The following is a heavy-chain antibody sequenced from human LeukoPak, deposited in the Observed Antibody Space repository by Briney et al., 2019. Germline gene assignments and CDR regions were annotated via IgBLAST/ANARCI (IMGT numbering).Heavy chain of an antibody. CDR2: IVVGSGNT. CDR3: ASMNYGSGSYRED. J-gene: IGHJ4*02. V-gene: IGHV1-58*02. D-gene: IGHD3-10*01. Sequence: ASVKVSCKASGFTFTSSAMQWVRQARGQRLEWIGWIVVGSGNTNYAQKFQERVTITRDMSTSTAYMELSSLRSEDTAVYYCASMNYGSGSYREDWGQGTLVTVSS. CDR1: GFTFTSSA.